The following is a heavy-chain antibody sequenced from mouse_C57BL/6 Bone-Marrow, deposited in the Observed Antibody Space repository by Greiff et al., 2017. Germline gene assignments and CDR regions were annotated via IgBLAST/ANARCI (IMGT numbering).Heavy chain of an antibody. Sequence: QVQLQQSGAELARPGASVKLSCKASGYTFTSYGISWVKQRTGQGLEWIGEIYPRSGNTYYNEKFKGKATLTADKSSSTAYMELRSLTSEDSAVYFCAREKIYYGLCFDYWGQGTTLTVSS. D-gene: IGHD2-1*01. CDR3: AREKIYYGLCFDY. CDR1: GYTFTSYG. CDR2: IYPRSGNT. V-gene: IGHV1-81*01. J-gene: IGHJ2*01.